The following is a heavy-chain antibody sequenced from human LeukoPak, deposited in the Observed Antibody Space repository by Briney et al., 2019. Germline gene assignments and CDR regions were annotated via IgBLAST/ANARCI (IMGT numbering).Heavy chain of an antibody. CDR1: GYTFTGYY. V-gene: IGHV1-2*02. J-gene: IGHJ4*02. CDR3: AREDSSSWYTYFVY. D-gene: IGHD6-13*01. Sequence: ASVKVSCKASGYTFTGYYMHWVRQAPGQGLEWMGWINPNGGGTNYAQKFQGRVTMTGDTSISTAYMELSRLRSDDTAVYYCAREDSSSWYTYFVYWGQGTLVTVSS. CDR2: INPNGGGT.